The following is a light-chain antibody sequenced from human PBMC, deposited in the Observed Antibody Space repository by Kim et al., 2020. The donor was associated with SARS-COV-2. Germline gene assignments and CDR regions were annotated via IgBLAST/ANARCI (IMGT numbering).Light chain of an antibody. Sequence: VSVALGQTARITCGGNNIGSKNVHWYQQKPGQAPVLVIYRDSNRPSGIPERFSGSNSGNTATLTISRAQAGDEADYYCQVWDSSTVFGGGTQLTVL. CDR3: QVWDSSTV. CDR2: RDS. V-gene: IGLV3-9*01. CDR1: NIGSKN. J-gene: IGLJ3*02.